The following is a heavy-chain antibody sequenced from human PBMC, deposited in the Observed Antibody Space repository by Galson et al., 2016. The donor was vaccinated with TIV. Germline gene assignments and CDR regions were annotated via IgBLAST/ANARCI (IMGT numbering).Heavy chain of an antibody. CDR3: AKSDTTYGVEIGYDAFDI. D-gene: IGHD3-3*01. V-gene: IGHV3-9*01. Sequence: SLRLSCAASGLRIADYAMYWVRQAPGKGLEWVSGISWSSDNIGYADAVKGRFTISRDNGKNSLYLEMSSLRDEDTALYYCAKSDTTYGVEIGYDAFDIWGQGTLVTVSS. CDR2: ISWSSDNI. J-gene: IGHJ3*02. CDR1: GLRIADYA.